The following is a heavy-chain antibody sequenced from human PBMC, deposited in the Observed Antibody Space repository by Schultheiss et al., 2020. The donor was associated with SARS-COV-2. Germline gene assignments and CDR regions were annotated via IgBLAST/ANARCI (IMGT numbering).Heavy chain of an antibody. CDR1: GGSISSSSYY. J-gene: IGHJ4*02. CDR2: IYYSGST. D-gene: IGHD6-19*01. CDR3: ARIAVAGDFDY. V-gene: IGHV4-61*05. Sequence: SETLSLTCTVSGGSISSSSYYWGWIRQPPGKGLEWIGYIYYSGSTNYNPSLKSRVTISVDTSKNQFSLKLSSVTAADTAVYYCARIAVAGDFDYWGQGTLVTVSS.